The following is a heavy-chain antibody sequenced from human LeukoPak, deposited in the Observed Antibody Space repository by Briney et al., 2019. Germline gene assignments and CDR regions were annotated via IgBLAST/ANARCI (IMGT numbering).Heavy chain of an antibody. CDR2: INPNSGGT. Sequence: GASVKVSCKASGYTFTGYYMHWVRQAPGQGLEWMGWINPNSGGTNYAQKFQGRVTMTRDTSISTAYMELSRLRSDDTAVYYCAKDREYSKATPRPFDPWGQGTLVTVSS. V-gene: IGHV1-2*02. J-gene: IGHJ5*02. D-gene: IGHD3-10*01. CDR3: AKDREYSKATPRPFDP. CDR1: GYTFTGYY.